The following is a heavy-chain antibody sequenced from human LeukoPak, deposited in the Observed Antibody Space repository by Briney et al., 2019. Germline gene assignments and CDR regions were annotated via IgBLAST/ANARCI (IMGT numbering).Heavy chain of an antibody. D-gene: IGHD3-10*01. V-gene: IGHV5-10-1*01. CDR2: IDPSDSYT. J-gene: IGHJ6*04. CDR1: GYSFTSYW. CDR3: ARSRGPPRYYYGMDV. Sequence: GESLKISCKGSGYSFTSYWISWVRQMPGKGLEWMGRIDPSDSYTNYSPSFQGHVTISADKSISTAYLQWSSLKASGTAMYCCARSRGPPRYYYGMDVWGKGTTVTVSS.